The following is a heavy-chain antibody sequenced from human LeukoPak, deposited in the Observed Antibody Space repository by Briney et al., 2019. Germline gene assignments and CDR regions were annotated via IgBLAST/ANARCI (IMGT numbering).Heavy chain of an antibody. Sequence: ASVKVSCKASGGNFNNYAVNWVRQAPGQGLQWMGRIIPALDRANYAHNFQGRLTITADKSTKTAYMELSSLRSEDTGLYFCARRTDAVDDAFDIWARGQCSPSLQ. CDR3: ARRTDAVDDAFDI. CDR1: GGNFNNYA. CDR2: IIPALDRA. J-gene: IGHJ3*02. V-gene: IGHV1-69*04. D-gene: IGHD3/OR15-3a*01.